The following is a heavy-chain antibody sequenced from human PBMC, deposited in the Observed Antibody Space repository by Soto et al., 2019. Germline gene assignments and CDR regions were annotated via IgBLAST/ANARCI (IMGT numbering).Heavy chain of an antibody. J-gene: IGHJ6*03. Sequence: QVQLVQSGAEVKQPGASVKVSCKASGYTFTNYGFTWVRQAPGQGLEWLGWISTYNGNTKYAQKVQGRLSMTTDTYTSTANMELTSLRSDDTALYYCARTTVTASYYYMDVWGKGSTVTVS. CDR1: GYTFTNYG. CDR2: ISTYNGNT. CDR3: ARTTVTASYYYMDV. V-gene: IGHV1-18*01. D-gene: IGHD4-17*01.